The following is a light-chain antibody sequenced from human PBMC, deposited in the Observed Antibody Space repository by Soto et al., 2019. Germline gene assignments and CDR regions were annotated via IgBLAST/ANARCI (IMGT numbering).Light chain of an antibody. J-gene: IGLJ3*02. CDR1: KDDVGTYDY. Sequence: QSALTQPASVSGSPGQSITLPCTGTKDDVGTYDYVSRYQHRPGKAPKHIMYEAYPPPSGVSDRFSGSPSGYPASLTISGLQSEDGAGYCCRSFTTSHTWVFGGGTQLTVL. CDR2: EAY. V-gene: IGLV2-14*01. CDR3: RSFTTSHTWV.